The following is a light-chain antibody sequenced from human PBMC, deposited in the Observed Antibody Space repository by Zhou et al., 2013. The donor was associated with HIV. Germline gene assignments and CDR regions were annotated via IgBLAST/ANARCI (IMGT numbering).Light chain of an antibody. CDR3: QQYYTSSLA. CDR1: QTIGSW. CDR2: KAS. V-gene: IGKV1-5*03. Sequence: DIQMTQSPSTLSASVGDTVSITCRASQTIGSWLAWYQQKPGKAPMLLIYKASILETGVPSRFSGRGSGTDFTLTISSLQPDDFATYYCQQYYTSSLAFGGGTKVELK. J-gene: IGKJ4*01.